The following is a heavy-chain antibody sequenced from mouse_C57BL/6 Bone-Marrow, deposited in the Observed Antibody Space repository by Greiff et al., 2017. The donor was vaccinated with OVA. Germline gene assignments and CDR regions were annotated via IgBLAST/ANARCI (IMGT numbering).Heavy chain of an antibody. CDR3: TYYDYGGNYYAMDY. D-gene: IGHD2-4*01. V-gene: IGHV14-1*01. CDR2: IDPEDGDT. J-gene: IGHJ4*01. CDR1: GFNIKDYY. Sequence: VQLQQSGAELVRPGASVKLSCTASGFNIKDYYMHWVKQRPEQGLEWIGRIDPEDGDTEYAPKFQGKATMTADTSSNTAYLQLSSLTSEDTAVYYCTYYDYGGNYYAMDYWGQGTSVTVSS.